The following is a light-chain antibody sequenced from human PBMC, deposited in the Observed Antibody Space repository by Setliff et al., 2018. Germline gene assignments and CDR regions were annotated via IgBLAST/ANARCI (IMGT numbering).Light chain of an antibody. CDR1: NIGAKS. CDR2: DDT. Sequence: SYELTQPPSVSVAPGRTARIPCGGANIGAKSVHWYQHRAGQAPVLVVYDDTDRPSGTPERFSGSNSGNTATLTISRVEAGDEADYYCQVWNSETYPYVFGSGTKGTVL. CDR3: QVWNSETYPYV. V-gene: IGLV3-21*03. J-gene: IGLJ1*01.